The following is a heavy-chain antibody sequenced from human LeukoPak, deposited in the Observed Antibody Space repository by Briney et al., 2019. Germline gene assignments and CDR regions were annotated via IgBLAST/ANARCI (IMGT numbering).Heavy chain of an antibody. CDR3: ATAVETRYGMDV. V-gene: IGHV1-69*13. D-gene: IGHD3-3*01. CDR1: GGTFSSYA. CDR2: IIPIFGTA. Sequence: SVKVSCKASGGTFSSYAISWVRQAPGQGLEWMGGIIPIFGTANYAXKFXGRVTITADESTSTAYMELSSLRSEDTAVYYCATAVETRYGMDVWGQGTTVTVSS. J-gene: IGHJ6*02.